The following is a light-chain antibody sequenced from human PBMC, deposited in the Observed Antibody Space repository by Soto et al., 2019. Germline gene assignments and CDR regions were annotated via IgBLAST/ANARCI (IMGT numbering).Light chain of an antibody. CDR1: QSVSSNY. J-gene: IGKJ2*01. CDR2: GAS. V-gene: IGKV3-20*01. Sequence: EIVVTQSPGTLSLSPGERATLSCRASQSVSSNYLAWYQQKFGQAPRLLIYGASSRATGIPDRFSGSGSGTDFTLTISRLEPEDFAVYYCQQYGSSPPYTFGQGTKVDIK. CDR3: QQYGSSPPYT.